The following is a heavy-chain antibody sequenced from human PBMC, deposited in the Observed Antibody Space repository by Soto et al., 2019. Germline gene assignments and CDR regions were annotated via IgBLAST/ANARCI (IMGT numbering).Heavy chain of an antibody. CDR1: RFTFSDYY. D-gene: IGHD2-15*01. V-gene: IGHV3-11*01. J-gene: IGHJ3*02. Sequence: QVQLVESGGGLVKPGGSLRLSCAASRFTFSDYYMIWIRQAPGKGLEWLAYISSSGTGIYYPDSVKGRFTISRDNAKNSLYLQMSSLRAEDTAVYYCARAYSDAFDIWGQGTMVTVSS. CDR2: ISSSGTGI. CDR3: ARAYSDAFDI.